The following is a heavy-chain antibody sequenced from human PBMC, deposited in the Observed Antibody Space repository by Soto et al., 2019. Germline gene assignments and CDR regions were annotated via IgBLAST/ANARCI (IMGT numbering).Heavy chain of an antibody. CDR1: GDSISSDDYY. V-gene: IGHV4-30-4*01. J-gene: IGHJ4*02. CDR3: ARDRSTSPDYFDF. CDR2: IYYTGRT. Sequence: SETLSLTCTVSGDSISSDDYYWTWIRQPPGKGLEWIGYIYYTGRTSYNPSLNSRLTISVETSKNQFSLKLNSASAADTAVYYCARDRSTSPDYFDFWGQGTLVTVSS. D-gene: IGHD6-6*01.